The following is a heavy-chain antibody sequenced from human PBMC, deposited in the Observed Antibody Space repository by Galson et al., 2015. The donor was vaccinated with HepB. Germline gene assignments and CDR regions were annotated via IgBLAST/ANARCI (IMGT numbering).Heavy chain of an antibody. V-gene: IGHV3-30*04. J-gene: IGHJ4*02. CDR3: ARVYYGSGSNFPTSFDY. CDR1: GFTFSSYA. D-gene: IGHD3-10*01. CDR2: ISYDGSNK. Sequence: SLRLSCAASGFTFSSYAMHWVRQAPGKGLEWVAVISYDGSNKYYADSVKGRFTISRDNSKNSLYLQMNSLRAEDTAVYYCARVYYGSGSNFPTSFDYWGQGTLVTVSS.